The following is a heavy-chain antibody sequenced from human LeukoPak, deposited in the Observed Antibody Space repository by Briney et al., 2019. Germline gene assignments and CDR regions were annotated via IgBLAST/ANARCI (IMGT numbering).Heavy chain of an antibody. CDR1: GFTFSNYA. V-gene: IGHV3-30*02. CDR3: AKDTRGDYGWDFDY. J-gene: IGHJ4*02. CDR2: IRYDGSNK. D-gene: IGHD3-10*01. Sequence: GGSLKLSCAASGFTFSNYAMHWVRQAPGKGLEWVAFIRYDGSNKYYADSVKGRFTISRDNSKNTLYLQMNSLRAEDAAVYYCAKDTRGDYGWDFDYWGQGTLVTVSS.